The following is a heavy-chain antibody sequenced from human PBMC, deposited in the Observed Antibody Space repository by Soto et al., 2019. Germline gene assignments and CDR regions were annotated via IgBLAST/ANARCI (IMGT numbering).Heavy chain of an antibody. CDR3: GRGDYVRGDH. Sequence: QVQLVESGGGVVQPGWSLRLSCAASGFTFSSFAIHWVRQAPGKGLEWVAVISYNGNNEFYADSVKGRFTISRDNSKNMVYLQMNGLTTEDTAVFYCGRGDYVRGDHGGQGTLVTVSS. CDR1: GFTFSSFA. D-gene: IGHD4-17*01. J-gene: IGHJ4*02. V-gene: IGHV3-30-3*01. CDR2: ISYNGNNE.